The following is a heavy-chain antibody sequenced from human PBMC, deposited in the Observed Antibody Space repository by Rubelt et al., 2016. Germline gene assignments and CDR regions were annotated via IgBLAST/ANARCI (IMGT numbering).Heavy chain of an antibody. V-gene: IGHV3-30*18. J-gene: IGHJ4*02. CDR3: AKDFVVSGWPYYFDY. CDR1: GLTFSSYG. D-gene: IGHD6-19*01. CDR2: ISYDGSNK. Sequence: QVQLVESGGGVVQPGRSLRLSCAASGLTFSSYGMHWVRQAPGKGLEWVAVISYDGSNKYYADSVKGRFTISRDNSKNTLYLQMNSLRAEDTAVYYCAKDFVVSGWPYYFDYWGQGTLVTVSS.